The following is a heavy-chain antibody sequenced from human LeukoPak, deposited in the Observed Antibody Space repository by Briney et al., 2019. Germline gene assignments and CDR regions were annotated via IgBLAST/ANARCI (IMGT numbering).Heavy chain of an antibody. D-gene: IGHD3-16*02. CDR1: GYTFTGNQ. CDR3: AKEADIVSFDL. V-gene: IGHV1-2*02. Sequence: ASVKVSCKASGYTFTGNQVHWVRQAPGQGLEWMGWIDPNSGGTKYAQKFQDRVAMTSDTSISTAYMELSGLRSDDTAVYFCAKEADIVSFDLWGRGTLVTVSS. CDR2: IDPNSGGT. J-gene: IGHJ2*01.